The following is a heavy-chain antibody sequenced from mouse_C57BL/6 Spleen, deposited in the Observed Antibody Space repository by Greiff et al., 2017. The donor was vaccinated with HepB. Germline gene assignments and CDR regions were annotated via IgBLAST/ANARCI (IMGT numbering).Heavy chain of an antibody. CDR1: GYTFTDYY. CDR2: INPNNGGT. V-gene: IGHV1-26*01. Sequence: EVKLQQSGPELVKPGASVKISCKASGYTFTDYYMNWVKQSHGKSLEWIGDINPNNGGTSYNQKFKGKATLTVDKSSSTAYMELRSLTSEDSAVYYCAISTYAMDYWGQGTSVTVSS. J-gene: IGHJ4*01. D-gene: IGHD1-1*01. CDR3: AISTYAMDY.